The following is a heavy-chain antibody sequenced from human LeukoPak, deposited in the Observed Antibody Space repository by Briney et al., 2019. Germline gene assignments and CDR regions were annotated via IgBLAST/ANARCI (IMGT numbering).Heavy chain of an antibody. Sequence: GGSLRLSCAASGFTFSSYEMNWVRQAPGKGLEWVSYISSSGSTIYYADSVKGRFTISRDNAKNSLYLQMNSLRAEDTAVYYCARVLGGSGSYSYFDYWGQGTLVTVSS. J-gene: IGHJ4*02. CDR2: ISSSGSTI. CDR3: ARVLGGSGSYSYFDY. CDR1: GFTFSSYE. V-gene: IGHV3-48*03. D-gene: IGHD3-10*01.